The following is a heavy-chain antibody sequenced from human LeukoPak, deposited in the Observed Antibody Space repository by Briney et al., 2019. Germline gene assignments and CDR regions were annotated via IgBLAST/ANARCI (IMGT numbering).Heavy chain of an antibody. J-gene: IGHJ4*02. Sequence: PGGSLRLSCAGSGFPFSKAWMSWVRQAPGEGLERLGRFKSKTDGGATDYAAPVKGRFSLSRDDSKNTLYLQMNSLKIEDTAVYYCTSDRGIAARPLFDLWGQGTLVTVSS. CDR1: GFPFSKAW. V-gene: IGHV3-15*01. CDR2: FKSKTDGGAT. D-gene: IGHD6-6*01. CDR3: TSDRGIAARPLFDL.